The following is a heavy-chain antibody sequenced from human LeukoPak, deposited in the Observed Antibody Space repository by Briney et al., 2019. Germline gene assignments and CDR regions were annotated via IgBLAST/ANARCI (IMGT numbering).Heavy chain of an antibody. CDR1: GFTFSSYG. Sequence: HPGRSLRLSCAASGFTFSSYGMHWVRQAPGKGLEWVSVISYDGSNKYYADSVKGRFTISRDNSKNTLYLQMNSLRAEDTALYYCAKDGPRVLRYFDWLLVGYGMDVWGQGATVTVSS. D-gene: IGHD3-9*01. V-gene: IGHV3-30*18. CDR3: AKDGPRVLRYFDWLLVGYGMDV. CDR2: ISYDGSNK. J-gene: IGHJ6*02.